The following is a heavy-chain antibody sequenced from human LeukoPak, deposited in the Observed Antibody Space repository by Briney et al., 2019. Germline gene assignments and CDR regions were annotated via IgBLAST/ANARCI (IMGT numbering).Heavy chain of an antibody. CDR2: FDPEDGET. V-gene: IGHV1-24*01. J-gene: IGHJ4*02. CDR1: GYTLTELS. D-gene: IGHD1/OR15-1a*01. CDR3: ARDAAPREHNY. Sequence: ASVKVSCKVSGYTLTELSMHWVRQAPGKGLEWMGGFDPEDGETIYAQKFQGRVTMTEETSTDTAYMDLSSLKTEHTTMHYGARDAAPREHNYWARGALVTVSS.